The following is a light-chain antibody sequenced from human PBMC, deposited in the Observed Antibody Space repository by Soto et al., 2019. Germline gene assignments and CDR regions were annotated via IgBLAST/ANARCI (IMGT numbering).Light chain of an antibody. Sequence: QSVLTQPASVSGSPGQSITISCTGSSSDIGGYNYVSWYQQHPGKAPKLLIYDVSYRPSGISDRFSGSKSGNTASLTISGLQPEDEADYYCSSYGASSTLFVGGTKVTVL. V-gene: IGLV2-14*03. CDR1: SSDIGGYNY. J-gene: IGLJ2*01. CDR3: SSYGASSTL. CDR2: DVS.